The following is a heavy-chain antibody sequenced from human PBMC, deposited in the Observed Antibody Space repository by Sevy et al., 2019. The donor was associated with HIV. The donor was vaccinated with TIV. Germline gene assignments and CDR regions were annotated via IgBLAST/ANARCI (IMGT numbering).Heavy chain of an antibody. Sequence: GGSLRLSCAASGFTFSSYAMHWVRQAPGKGLGWVAAISYDGSNKYYADSVKGRFTISRDNSKNTLYLQMNSLRAEDTAVYYCASFWSGSFYWGQGTLVTVSS. CDR1: GFTFSSYA. J-gene: IGHJ4*02. CDR2: ISYDGSNK. CDR3: ASFWSGSFY. V-gene: IGHV3-30-3*01. D-gene: IGHD3-3*01.